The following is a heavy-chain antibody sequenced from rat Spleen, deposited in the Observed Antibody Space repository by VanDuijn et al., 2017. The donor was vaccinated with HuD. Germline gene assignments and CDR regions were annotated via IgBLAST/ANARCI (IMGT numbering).Heavy chain of an antibody. CDR1: GYSITSSYR. CDR2: INSAGST. Sequence: EVQLQESGPGLVKPSQSLSLTCSVSGYSITSSYRWNWIRMFPGNKLEWMGYINSAGSTNYNPSLISRISITRDTSKNQFFLQLNSVTTEDTATYYCARDYGYTSYWFAYWGQGVMVTVSS. J-gene: IGHJ2*01. D-gene: IGHD1-9*01. V-gene: IGHV3-3*01. CDR3: ARDYGYTSYWFAY.